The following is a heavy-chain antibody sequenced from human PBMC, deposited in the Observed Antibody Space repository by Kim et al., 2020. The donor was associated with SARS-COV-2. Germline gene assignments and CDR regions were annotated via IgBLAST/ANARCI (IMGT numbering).Heavy chain of an antibody. Sequence: ASVKVSCKASGYTFTSYGISWVRQAPGQGLEWMGWISAYNGNTNYAQKLQGRVTMTTDTSTSTAYMELRSLRSDDTAVYYCARDWGMVGGNPTGVDYYYYGMDVWGQGTTVTVSS. CDR1: GYTFTSYG. CDR3: ARDWGMVGGNPTGVDYYYYGMDV. V-gene: IGHV1-18*04. CDR2: ISAYNGNT. J-gene: IGHJ6*02. D-gene: IGHD2-15*01.